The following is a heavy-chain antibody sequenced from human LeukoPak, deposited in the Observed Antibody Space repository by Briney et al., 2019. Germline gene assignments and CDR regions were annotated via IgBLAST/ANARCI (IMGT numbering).Heavy chain of an antibody. J-gene: IGHJ5*02. CDR3: ARVGSMIVGVNWFDP. CDR2: IYYSGST. Sequence: SETLSLTCTVSGGSISSSSYYWGWIRQPPGKGLEWIGSIYYSGSTYYNPSLKSRVTISVDTSKNQFSLKLSSVTAADTAVYYCARVGSMIVGVNWFDPWGQGTLVTVSS. D-gene: IGHD3-22*01. V-gene: IGHV4-39*07. CDR1: GGSISSSSYY.